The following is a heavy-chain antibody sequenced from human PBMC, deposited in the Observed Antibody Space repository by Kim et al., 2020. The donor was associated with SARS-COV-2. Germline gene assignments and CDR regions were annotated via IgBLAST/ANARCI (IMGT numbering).Heavy chain of an antibody. CDR1: GGSISSYY. CDR2: IYYSGST. CDR3: AREGSGWDPFDY. V-gene: IGHV4-59*01. D-gene: IGHD6-19*01. J-gene: IGHJ4*02. Sequence: SETLSLTCTVSGGSISSYYWSWIRQPPGEGLEWIGYIYYSGSTNYNPSLKSRVTISLDTSKNQFSLKMISVTAADTAVYYCAREGSGWDPFDYWGQGTLVTVSS.